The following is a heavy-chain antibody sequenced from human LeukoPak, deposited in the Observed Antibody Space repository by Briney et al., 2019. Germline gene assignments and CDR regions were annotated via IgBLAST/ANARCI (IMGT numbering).Heavy chain of an antibody. CDR3: ARLQSMIVVVGP. J-gene: IGHJ3*01. V-gene: IGHV4-39*01. CDR2: IYYSGST. CDR1: GGSISSSSYY. Sequence: SETLSLTCTVSGGSISSSSYYWGWIRQPPGKGLEWIGSIYYSGSTYYNPSLKSRVTISVDTSKNQFSLKLSSVPAADTAVYYCARLQSMIVVVGPWGQGTMVTVSS. D-gene: IGHD3-22*01.